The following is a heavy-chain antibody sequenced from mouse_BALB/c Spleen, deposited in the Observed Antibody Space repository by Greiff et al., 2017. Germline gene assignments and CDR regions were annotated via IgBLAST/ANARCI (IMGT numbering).Heavy chain of an antibody. CDR3: ARQCSSGYPAWFAY. Sequence: VESGGGLVKPGGSLKLSCAASGFAFSSYDMSWVRQTPEKRLEWVAYISSGGGSTYYPDTVKGRFTISRDNAKNTLYLQMSSLKSEDTAMYYCARQCSSGYPAWFAYWGQGTLVTVSA. D-gene: IGHD3-1*01. J-gene: IGHJ3*01. V-gene: IGHV5-12-1*01. CDR1: GFAFSSYD. CDR2: ISSGGGST.